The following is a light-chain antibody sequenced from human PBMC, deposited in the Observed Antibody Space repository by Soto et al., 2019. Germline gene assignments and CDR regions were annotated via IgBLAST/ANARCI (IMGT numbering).Light chain of an antibody. J-gene: IGKJ1*01. V-gene: IGKV3-11*01. CDR2: DAS. CDR3: QQRRT. CDR1: QSVSSN. Sequence: EIVMTQSPATVSVVPQEIATLSCRASQSVSSNLAWYQQKPGQAPRLLIYDASNRATGIPARFSGSGSGTDFTLTISSLEPEDFAVYYCQQRRTFGQGTKVDIK.